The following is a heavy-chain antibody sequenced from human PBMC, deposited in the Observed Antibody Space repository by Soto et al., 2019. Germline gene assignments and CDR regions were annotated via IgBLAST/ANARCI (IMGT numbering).Heavy chain of an antibody. D-gene: IGHD2-2*01. V-gene: IGHV3-48*03. Sequence: GGSLRLSCAASGFAFSSHEMNWVRQAPGKGLEWVSYISSSTTTYYADSVRGRCANARDNVKNSLYLQMDSLRAEDMAVYYCARGGYCVDTTCYPFNAFDLWGQGTVVTVSS. CDR3: ARGGYCVDTTCYPFNAFDL. CDR2: ISSSTTT. CDR1: GFAFSSHE. J-gene: IGHJ3*01.